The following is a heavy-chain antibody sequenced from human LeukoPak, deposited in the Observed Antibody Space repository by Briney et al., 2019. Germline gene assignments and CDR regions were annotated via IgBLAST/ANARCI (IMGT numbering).Heavy chain of an antibody. D-gene: IGHD1-7*01. J-gene: IGHJ5*02. Sequence: GGSLGLSCAASGFTFEDYGMSWVRQAPGKGLEGVSGINWNGGSTGYADSVKGRFTISRDNAKNSLYLQMNSLRAEDTALYYCARDPWGTEENWNYGWFDPWGQGTLVTVSS. CDR1: GFTFEDYG. V-gene: IGHV3-20*04. CDR2: INWNGGST. CDR3: ARDPWGTEENWNYGWFDP.